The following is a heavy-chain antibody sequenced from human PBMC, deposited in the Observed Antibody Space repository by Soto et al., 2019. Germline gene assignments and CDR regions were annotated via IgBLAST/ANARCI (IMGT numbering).Heavy chain of an antibody. J-gene: IGHJ6*03. Sequence: QVQLVQSGAEVKKPGASVKVSCKASGYTFTSYGITWVRQAPGQGLEWMGWISAYNGNTNYAQKLQGRVTMTTDTSASPADMELRSLRSDDTAVYYCARGSPRDYYYYMDVWGKGTTVTVSS. CDR3: ARGSPRDYYYYMDV. V-gene: IGHV1-18*01. CDR2: ISAYNGNT. D-gene: IGHD3-10*01. CDR1: GYTFTSYG.